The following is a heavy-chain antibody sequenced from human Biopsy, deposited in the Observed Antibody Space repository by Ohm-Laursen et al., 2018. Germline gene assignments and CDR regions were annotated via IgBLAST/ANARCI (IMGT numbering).Heavy chain of an antibody. J-gene: IGHJ4*02. CDR2: ISWSSGTI. V-gene: IGHV3-9*01. CDR1: GFRFDDYA. D-gene: IGHD6-19*01. CDR3: VKSAYSSGFWEASDY. Sequence: SLRLSCSASGFRFDDYAMQWVRQAPGKGLEWVSGISWSSGTIGYADSVKGRFTVSRDNAKNSLFLQMNSLRVEDTALYYCVKSAYSSGFWEASDYWGQGTLDTVSS.